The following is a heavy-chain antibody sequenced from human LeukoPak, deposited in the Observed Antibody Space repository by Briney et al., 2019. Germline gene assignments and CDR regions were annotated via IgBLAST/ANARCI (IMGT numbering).Heavy chain of an antibody. CDR3: ARGLTEFNSSPLFYYYYYYMDV. D-gene: IGHD2/OR15-2a*01. J-gene: IGHJ6*03. CDR2: INHSGST. V-gene: IGHV4-34*01. CDR1: GGSFSGYY. Sequence: SETLSLTCAVYGGSFSGYYWSWIRQPPGKGLEWIGEINHSGSTNYNPSLKSRVTISVDTSKNQFSLKLSSVTAADTAVYYCARGLTEFNSSPLFYYYYYYMDVWGKGTTVTVSS.